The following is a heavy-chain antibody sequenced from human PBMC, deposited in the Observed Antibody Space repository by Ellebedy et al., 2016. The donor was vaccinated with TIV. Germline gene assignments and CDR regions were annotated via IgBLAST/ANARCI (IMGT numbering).Heavy chain of an antibody. CDR3: AREGVTTTAYNL. Sequence: PGGSLRLSCAASGFTFSTYDMNWVRQAPGKGLEWVSYISSSTNLMKYVDSVKGRFTISRDNAEISLYLQLNSLRAEDTAVYYCAREGVTTTAYNLWGHGTLVTVSS. D-gene: IGHD4-11*01. CDR1: GFTFSTYD. V-gene: IGHV3-48*03. CDR2: ISSSTNLM. J-gene: IGHJ4*01.